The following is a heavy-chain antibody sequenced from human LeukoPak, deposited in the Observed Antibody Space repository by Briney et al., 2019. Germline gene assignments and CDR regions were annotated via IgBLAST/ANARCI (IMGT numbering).Heavy chain of an antibody. CDR2: IYSGGST. V-gene: IGHV3-53*05. J-gene: IGHJ6*03. Sequence: PGGSLRLSCAASGFTVSSNYMSWVRQAPGKGLEWVSVIYSGGSTYYADSVKGRFTISRDNSKNTLYLQMNSLRSDDTAVYYCARVISNNWVDGKVLLWFGELAYYYYYYMDVWGKGTTVTISS. CDR3: ARVISNNWVDGKVLLWFGELAYYYYYYMDV. D-gene: IGHD3-10*01. CDR1: GFTVSSNY.